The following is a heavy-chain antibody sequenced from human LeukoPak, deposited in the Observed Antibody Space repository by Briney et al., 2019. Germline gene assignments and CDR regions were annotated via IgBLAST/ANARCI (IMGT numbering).Heavy chain of an antibody. J-gene: IGHJ4*02. CDR1: GGTFSSYA. CDR2: IIPIFGTA. CDR3: ASLGYCSGGSCYSGDY. Sequence: SVKVSCKASGGTFSSYAISWVRQAPGQGLEWMGGIIPIFGTANYAQKFQGRVTITSDESTSTAYMELSSLRSEDTAVYYCASLGYCSGGSCYSGDYWGQGTLVTVSS. D-gene: IGHD2-15*01. V-gene: IGHV1-69*13.